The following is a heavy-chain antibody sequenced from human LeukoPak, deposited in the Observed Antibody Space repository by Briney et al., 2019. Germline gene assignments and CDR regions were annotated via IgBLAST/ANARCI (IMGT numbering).Heavy chain of an antibody. CDR1: GYTFTSYG. V-gene: IGHV1-18*01. Sequence: ASVKVSCKPSGYTFTSYGISWVRQAPGQGLEWMGWISAYNGNTNYAQKLQGRVTMTTDTSTSTAYMELRSLRSDDTAVYYCARDYYYDSSGYYLPSGYWGQGTLVTVSS. D-gene: IGHD3-22*01. CDR2: ISAYNGNT. J-gene: IGHJ4*02. CDR3: ARDYYYDSSGYYLPSGY.